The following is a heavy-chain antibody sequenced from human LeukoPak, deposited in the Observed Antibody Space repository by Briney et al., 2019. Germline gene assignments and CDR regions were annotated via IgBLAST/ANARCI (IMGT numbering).Heavy chain of an antibody. D-gene: IGHD3-22*01. CDR3: ANGIYYYDSSGYFR. Sequence: PGGSLRLSCAASGFTFSSYGMHWVRQAPGKGLEWVAVISYDGSNKYYADSVKGRFTISRDNPKNTLYLQMNSLRAEDTAVYYCANGIYYYDSSGYFRWGQGTLVTVSS. CDR2: ISYDGSNK. CDR1: GFTFSSYG. J-gene: IGHJ4*02. V-gene: IGHV3-30*18.